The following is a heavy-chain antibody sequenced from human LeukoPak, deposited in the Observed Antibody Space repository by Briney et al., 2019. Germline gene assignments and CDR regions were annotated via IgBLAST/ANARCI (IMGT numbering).Heavy chain of an antibody. CDR1: GYSFTIYG. CDR3: ARDRVLYDYDSSGFYQGAFDF. J-gene: IGHJ3*01. CDR2: INPSGGST. D-gene: IGHD3-22*01. Sequence: ASVKVSYTASGYSFTIYGITWVRQAPGQGLEWMGVINPSGGSTSYAQKFQGRVTMTRDTSTSTVYMELSSLRSEDTAVYYCARDRVLYDYDSSGFYQGAFDFWGQGTMVTVSS. V-gene: IGHV1-46*01.